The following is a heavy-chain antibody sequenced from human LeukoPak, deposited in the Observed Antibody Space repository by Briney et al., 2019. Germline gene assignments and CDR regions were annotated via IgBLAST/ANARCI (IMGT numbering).Heavy chain of an antibody. D-gene: IGHD6-19*01. V-gene: IGHV3-23*01. CDR2: MRGSGGDT. CDR1: GFTFSSYA. CDR3: AKAGIGVVGYFDY. J-gene: IGHJ4*02. Sequence: GGSLRLSCAASGFTFSSYAMSWVRQAPGKGLEWVSTMRGSGGDTYYGDSVEGPFTIYRDNSKNTLYLQMNSVRDEDTSLYYCAKAGIGVVGYFDYWGQGTLVTVSS.